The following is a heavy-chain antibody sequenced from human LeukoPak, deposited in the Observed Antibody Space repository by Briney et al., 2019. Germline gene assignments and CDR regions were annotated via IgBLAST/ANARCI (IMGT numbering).Heavy chain of an antibody. V-gene: IGHV4-30-4*08. J-gene: IGHJ5*02. Sequence: PSETLSLTCTVSGGSISSGDYYWSWIRQPPGKGLEWIGYIYYSGSTYYNPSLKSRVTISVDTSKNQFSLKLSSVTAADTAVYYCARGAEEPAAGTRWFDPWGQGTLVTVSS. CDR2: IYYSGST. D-gene: IGHD6-13*01. CDR3: ARGAEEPAAGTRWFDP. CDR1: GGSISSGDYY.